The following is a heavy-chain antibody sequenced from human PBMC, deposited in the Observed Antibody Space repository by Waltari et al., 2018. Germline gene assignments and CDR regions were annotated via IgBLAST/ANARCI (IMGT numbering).Heavy chain of an antibody. J-gene: IGHJ4*02. V-gene: IGHV4-34*01. CDR2: INHSGST. CDR1: GGSFRGYY. CDR3: ASDLWFGARGVY. Sequence: QVQLQQWGAGLLKPSETLSLTCAVYGGSFRGYYWSWIRQPPGKGLEWIGEINHSGSTNYNPSLKSRVTISVDTSKNQFSLKLSSVTAADTAVYYCASDLWFGARGVYWGQGTLVTVSS. D-gene: IGHD3-10*01.